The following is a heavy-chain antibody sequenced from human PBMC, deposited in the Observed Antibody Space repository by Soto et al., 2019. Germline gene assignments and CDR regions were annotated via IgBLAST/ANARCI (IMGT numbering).Heavy chain of an antibody. Sequence: QLQLQESGSGLVKPSQTLSLNCAVSGVSISDGGYSWSWIRQPPGKGLEWIGYTHVSGDTYYNPSLTGRVTLSVDRSRNQFSLNLRSMTAADTAVHYCAGSPFYGSKSHFDYWGQGTLVSVSS. V-gene: IGHV4-30-2*01. J-gene: IGHJ4*02. CDR2: THVSGDT. D-gene: IGHD3-10*01. CDR1: GVSISDGGYS. CDR3: AGSPFYGSKSHFDY.